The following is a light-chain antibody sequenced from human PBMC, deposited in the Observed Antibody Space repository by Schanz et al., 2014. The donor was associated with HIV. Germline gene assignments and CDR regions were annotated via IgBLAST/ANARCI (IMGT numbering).Light chain of an antibody. CDR2: NTD. J-gene: IGLJ2*01. V-gene: IGLV1-44*01. Sequence: QSVLTQPPSASGPPGQRVTISCSGTTSNIGTNTVNWYQQLPGTAPKLLIYNTDQRPSGVPDRFSGSKSGTAASLAISGLQSEDEADYYCAVWDDSLHALFGGGTKVTVL. CDR1: TSNIGTNT. CDR3: AVWDDSLHAL.